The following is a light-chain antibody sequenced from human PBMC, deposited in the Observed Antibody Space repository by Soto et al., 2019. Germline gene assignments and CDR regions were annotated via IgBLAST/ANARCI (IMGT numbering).Light chain of an antibody. J-gene: IGKJ2*01. V-gene: IGKV1-39*01. Sequence: DIQMTQSPSSLSASVGDRVTITCRASQSISSYLNWYQQKPGKAPKLLIYAESSLQSGVPSRFSGSGSGTDFTLTISSLQPEDFATYYCQQSFSKFLYTFGQGTKLEIK. CDR1: QSISSY. CDR2: AES. CDR3: QQSFSKFLYT.